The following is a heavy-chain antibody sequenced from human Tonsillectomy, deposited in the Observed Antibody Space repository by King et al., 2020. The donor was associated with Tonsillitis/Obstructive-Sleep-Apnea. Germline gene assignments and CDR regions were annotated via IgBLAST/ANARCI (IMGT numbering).Heavy chain of an antibody. V-gene: IGHV4-59*01. CDR2: IYYSGST. CDR3: ARTPRYGDYVDY. Sequence: VQLQESGPGLVKPSETLSLTCAVSGGSISSYYWSWIRQPPGKGLEWIGYIYYSGSTNYNPSLKSRVTISVDTSKNQFSLKLTSVTAADTAVYYCARTPRYGDYVDYWGQGTLVTVSS. J-gene: IGHJ4*02. D-gene: IGHD4-17*01. CDR1: GGSISSYY.